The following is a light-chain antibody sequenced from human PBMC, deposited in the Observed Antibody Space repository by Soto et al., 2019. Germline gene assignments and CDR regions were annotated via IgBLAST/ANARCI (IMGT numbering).Light chain of an antibody. CDR2: DVS. Sequence: QSALTQPRSVSGSPGQSVTISCTGTSSDVGGYNYVSWYQQHPGKAPKLMIYDVSQRPSGVPDRFSGSKSGNTASLTISGLPSDDEAEYYCCSHAGSYRVVGGGTKLTVL. V-gene: IGLV2-11*01. J-gene: IGLJ3*02. CDR1: SSDVGGYNY. CDR3: CSHAGSYRV.